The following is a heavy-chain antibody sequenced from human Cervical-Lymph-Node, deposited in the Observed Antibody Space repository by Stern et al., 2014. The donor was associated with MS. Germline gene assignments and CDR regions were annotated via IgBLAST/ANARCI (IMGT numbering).Heavy chain of an antibody. Sequence: VQLVESGGGVVQPGRSLRLSCAASGFTFSSYGMHWVRQAPGKGLEWVAVISYDGSNKYYADSVKGRFTISRDNSKNTLYLQMNSLRAEDTAVYYCAKERIAAAFLDYWGQGTLVTVSS. D-gene: IGHD6-13*01. CDR3: AKERIAAAFLDY. V-gene: IGHV3-30*18. J-gene: IGHJ4*02. CDR2: ISYDGSNK. CDR1: GFTFSSYG.